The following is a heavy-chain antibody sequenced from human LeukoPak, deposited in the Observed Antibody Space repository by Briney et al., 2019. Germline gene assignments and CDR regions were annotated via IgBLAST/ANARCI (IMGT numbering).Heavy chain of an antibody. CDR3: AKDPGDLYYYGMGV. CDR2: ISGSGGST. V-gene: IGHV3-23*01. Sequence: GGSLRLSCAASGFTFSSYAMSGVRQAPGKGLEWVSAISGSGGSTYYADTVKGRFTISRDNSKNTLYLQMNSLRAEDTAVYYCAKDPGDLYYYGMGVWGQGTTVTVSS. J-gene: IGHJ6*02. D-gene: IGHD2-21*02. CDR1: GFTFSSYA.